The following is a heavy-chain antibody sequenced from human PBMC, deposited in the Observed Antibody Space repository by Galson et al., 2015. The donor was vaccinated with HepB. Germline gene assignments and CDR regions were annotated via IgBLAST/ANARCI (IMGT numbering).Heavy chain of an antibody. CDR3: ATDLLGQVAPL. V-gene: IGHV3-15*01. D-gene: IGHD1-26*01. J-gene: IGHJ4*02. Sequence: SLRLSCAASGFTFSNAWMFWVRQAPGKGLEWVGRIKSIVNGGTTDYAAPVKGRFTISRDDSRNTLYLQMNSLKTDDTAIYSCATDLLGQVAPLWGQGTLVTVSS. CDR1: GFTFSNAW. CDR2: IKSIVNGGTT.